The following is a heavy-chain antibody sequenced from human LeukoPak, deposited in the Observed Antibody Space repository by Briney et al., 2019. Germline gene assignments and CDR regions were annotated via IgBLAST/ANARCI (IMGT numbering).Heavy chain of an antibody. V-gene: IGHV2-5*02. D-gene: IGHD3-10*01. Sequence: SGPTLVKPTQTLTLTCTFSGFSLSTSGVGVGWIRQPPGKALEWLALIYWDDDKRYSPSLKSRLTITKDTSKNQVVLTMTNMDPVDTATYYCARLTEITMVRGLNRALFDYWGQGTLVTVSS. CDR1: GFSLSTSGVG. CDR2: IYWDDDK. J-gene: IGHJ4*02. CDR3: ARLTEITMVRGLNRALFDY.